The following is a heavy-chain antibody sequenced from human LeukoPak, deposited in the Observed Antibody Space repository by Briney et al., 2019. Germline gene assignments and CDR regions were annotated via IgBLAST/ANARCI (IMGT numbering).Heavy chain of an antibody. CDR3: ARDSQYQLLFEYAFDI. D-gene: IGHD2-2*01. CDR1: GFIFNSYA. CDR2: ITSSGGST. V-gene: IGHV3-64*01. Sequence: PGGSLRLSCAASGFIFNSYAMHWVRQAPGRGLEYVSAITSSGGSTFYANSVKGRFIISRDNSNNTLYLQMGSLRAEDMAVYYCARDSQYQLLFEYAFDIWGQGTMVTVSS. J-gene: IGHJ3*02.